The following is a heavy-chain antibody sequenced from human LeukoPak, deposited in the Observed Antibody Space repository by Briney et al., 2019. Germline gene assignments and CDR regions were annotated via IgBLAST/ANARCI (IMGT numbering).Heavy chain of an antibody. CDR1: GYTFTSYG. CDR3: ARDLEYSSSWFDY. V-gene: IGHV1-18*01. CDR2: ISAYNGNT. Sequence: ASVKVSCKASGYTFTSYGISWVRQAPGQGLEWMGWISAYNGNTNYAQKLQGRVTMTTDTSTSTAHMELRSLRSDDTAVYYCARDLEYSSSWFDYWGQGTLVTVSS. J-gene: IGHJ4*02. D-gene: IGHD6-6*01.